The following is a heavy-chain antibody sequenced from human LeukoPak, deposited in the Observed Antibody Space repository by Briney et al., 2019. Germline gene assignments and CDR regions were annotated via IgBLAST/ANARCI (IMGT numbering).Heavy chain of an antibody. CDR1: GGSFNDYY. CDR2: INHGGST. Sequence: SETLSLTCAVYGGSFNDYYWNWVRQPPGKGLEWIGEINHGGSTNYNPSLKSRVTISVDTSKNQFSLKLTSVTAADTAVYYCARMPTRPRHTSTWPSPRGWFDPWGQGTLVTVSS. J-gene: IGHJ5*02. CDR3: ARMPTRPRHTSTWPSPRGWFDP. V-gene: IGHV4-34*01. D-gene: IGHD6-13*01.